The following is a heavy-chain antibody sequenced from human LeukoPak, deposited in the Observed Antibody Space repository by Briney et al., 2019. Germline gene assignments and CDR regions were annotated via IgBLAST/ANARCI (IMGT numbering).Heavy chain of an antibody. CDR1: GGTFGSYA. Sequence: ASVKVSCKASGGTFGSYAISWVRQAPGQGRDWMGGIIPFFGTANYAQKFKGRVTITTDEYTSTAYLELSSLTSEDTAVYYCARGASDTAMDYFDYWGQGTLVTVSS. CDR3: ARGASDTAMDYFDY. V-gene: IGHV1-69*05. D-gene: IGHD5-18*01. J-gene: IGHJ4*02. CDR2: IIPFFGTA.